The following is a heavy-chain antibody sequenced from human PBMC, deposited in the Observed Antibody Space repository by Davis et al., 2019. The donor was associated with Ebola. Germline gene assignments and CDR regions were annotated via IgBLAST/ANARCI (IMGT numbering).Heavy chain of an antibody. CDR2: ISSSGSTI. D-gene: IGHD2-21*02. V-gene: IGHV3-11*01. J-gene: IGHJ4*02. CDR1: GFTFSSYA. CDR3: ASRLYCGGDCSGPGGPY. Sequence: PGGSLRLSCAASGFTFSSYAMSWIRQAPGKGLEWVSYISSSGSTIYYADSVKGRFTISRDNAKNSLYLQMNSLRAEDTAVYYCASRLYCGGDCSGPGGPYWGQGTLVTVSS.